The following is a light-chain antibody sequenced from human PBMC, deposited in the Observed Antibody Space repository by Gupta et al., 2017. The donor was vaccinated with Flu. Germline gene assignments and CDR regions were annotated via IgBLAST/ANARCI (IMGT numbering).Light chain of an antibody. CDR1: SGSIASNY. Sequence: FMLPQPHSVSESPGKTVTISCTRSSGSIASNYVQWYQQRPGRAPTTVIYEDNQRPSGVPDRFSGSIDSSSNSASLTISGLKTEDEADYYCQSYDSSNPWVFGGGTKLTVL. J-gene: IGLJ3*02. CDR2: EDN. CDR3: QSYDSSNPWV. V-gene: IGLV6-57*03.